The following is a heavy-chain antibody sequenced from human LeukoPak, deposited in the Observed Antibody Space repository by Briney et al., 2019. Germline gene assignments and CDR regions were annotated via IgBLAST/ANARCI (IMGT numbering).Heavy chain of an antibody. D-gene: IGHD6-19*01. CDR2: IYYSGST. Sequence: SETLSLTCTVSGGSISSYYWSWIRQPPGKGLEWIGYIYYSGSTKYNPSLKSRITISVDTSKNQFSLKLSSVTAADTAVYYCARDPGSGWPLDYWGQGTLVTVSS. V-gene: IGHV4-59*01. CDR3: ARDPGSGWPLDY. CDR1: GGSISSYY. J-gene: IGHJ4*02.